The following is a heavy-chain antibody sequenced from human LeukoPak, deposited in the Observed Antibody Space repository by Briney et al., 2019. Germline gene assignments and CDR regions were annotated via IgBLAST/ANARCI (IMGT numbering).Heavy chain of an antibody. CDR1: GGSISSYY. CDR2: IYYSGST. V-gene: IGHV4-59*01. CDR3: ARGRRVILEWLLYYYMDV. Sequence: SETLSLTCTVSGGSISSYYWSWIRQPPGKGLEWIGHIYYSGSTNYNPSLKSRVTISVDTSKNQFSLKLSSVTAADTAVYYCARGRRVILEWLLYYYMDVWGKGTTVTVSS. D-gene: IGHD3-3*01. J-gene: IGHJ6*03.